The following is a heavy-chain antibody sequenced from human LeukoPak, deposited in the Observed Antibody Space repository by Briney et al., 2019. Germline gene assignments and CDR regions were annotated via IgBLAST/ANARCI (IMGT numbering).Heavy chain of an antibody. V-gene: IGHV5-10-1*01. J-gene: IGHJ4*02. CDR2: IDPTDSYT. D-gene: IGHD3-9*01. Sequence: GESLTISCKGSGYSFTNHWISWVRQMPGKGLEWMGSIDPTDSYTTYSPSLQGHVTISADKSISTALLQLRSLKASDTAIYYCARSQRLVPGDFDFWGQGTQVTVSS. CDR3: ARSQRLVPGDFDF. CDR1: GYSFTNHW.